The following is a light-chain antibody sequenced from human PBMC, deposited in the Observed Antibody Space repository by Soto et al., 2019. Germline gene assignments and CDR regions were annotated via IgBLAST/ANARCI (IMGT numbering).Light chain of an antibody. Sequence: QSALTQPASVSGSPGQSITISCTGTSSDVGAYNYVSWYQHHPGKAPKLMIYDVSNRPSRVSDRFSGSKSGNTASLTISGLQAEDDADYYCSSYTSSSTLGVFGTGTKVTVL. V-gene: IGLV2-14*03. CDR2: DVS. CDR1: SSDVGAYNY. CDR3: SSYTSSSTLGV. J-gene: IGLJ1*01.